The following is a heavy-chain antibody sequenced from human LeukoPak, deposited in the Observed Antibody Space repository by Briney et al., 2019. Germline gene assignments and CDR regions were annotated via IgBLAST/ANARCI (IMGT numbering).Heavy chain of an antibody. Sequence: GGSLRLSCGASGFTFRNYAMIWVRQAPGKGLEWVSGITDTGFATFYADSVRGRFTISRDNSRNTLYLQMDSLRAEDTAVYYCARAGFCSTTTCYNPFDYWGQGTRVTVSS. CDR3: ARAGFCSTTTCYNPFDY. V-gene: IGHV3-23*01. D-gene: IGHD2-2*01. CDR2: ITDTGFAT. J-gene: IGHJ4*02. CDR1: GFTFRNYA.